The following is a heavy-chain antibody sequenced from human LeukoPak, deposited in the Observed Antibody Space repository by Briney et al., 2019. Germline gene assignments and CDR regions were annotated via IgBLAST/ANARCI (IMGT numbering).Heavy chain of an antibody. V-gene: IGHV3-23*01. CDR2: ISGSGGST. Sequence: GASLRLSCAASGFTFSSYAMSWVRQAPGKGLEWVSAISGSGGSTYYADSVKGRFTISRDNSMNTLYLQMNSLRAEDTAVYYCAKDPRVYYDSSGYLPWGQGTLVTVSS. CDR1: GFTFSSYA. CDR3: AKDPRVYYDSSGYLP. D-gene: IGHD3-22*01. J-gene: IGHJ5*02.